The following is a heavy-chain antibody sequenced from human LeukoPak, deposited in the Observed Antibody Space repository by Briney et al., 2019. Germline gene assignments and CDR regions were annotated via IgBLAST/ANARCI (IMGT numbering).Heavy chain of an antibody. D-gene: IGHD3-10*01. CDR2: IYYSGST. J-gene: IGHJ2*01. CDR3: ARDFSSFSAAGNFDL. Sequence: TLSLTCTVSGGSISSDGYYWSWIRQHPGRGLGWIGYIYYSGSTYYNPSLKSRVTILVDTSKNQFSLKLSSVTAADTAVYYCARDFSSFSAAGNFDLWGRGTLVTVSS. V-gene: IGHV4-31*03. CDR1: GGSISSDGYY.